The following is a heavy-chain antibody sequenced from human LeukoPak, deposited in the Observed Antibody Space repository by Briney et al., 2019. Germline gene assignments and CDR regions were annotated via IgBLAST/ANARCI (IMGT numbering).Heavy chain of an antibody. J-gene: IGHJ4*02. V-gene: IGHV3-53*01. CDR3: ARDSHYGSGSYYRYTFDY. D-gene: IGHD3-10*01. Sequence: GGSLRLSCAASGFSVSRNYMSWVRQAPGKGLEWVSVFYSGGSTYYADSVKGRFTISRDNSKNTLYLQMNSLRAEDTAVYYCARDSHYGSGSYYRYTFDYWGQGTLVTVSS. CDR1: GFSVSRNY. CDR2: FYSGGST.